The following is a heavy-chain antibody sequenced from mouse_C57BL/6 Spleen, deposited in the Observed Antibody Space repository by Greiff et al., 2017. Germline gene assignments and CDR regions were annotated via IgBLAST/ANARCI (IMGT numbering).Heavy chain of an antibody. V-gene: IGHV5-17*01. D-gene: IGHD2-5*01. CDR3: ARGRSNYEYFDV. J-gene: IGHJ1*03. CDR2: ISSGSSTI. CDR1: GFTFSDYG. Sequence: EVQLQESGGGLVKPGGSLKLSCAASGFTFSDYGMHWVRQAPEKGLEWVAYISSGSSTIYYADTVKGRFTISRDNAKNTLFLQMTSLRSEDTAMYYCARGRSNYEYFDVWGTGTTVTVSS.